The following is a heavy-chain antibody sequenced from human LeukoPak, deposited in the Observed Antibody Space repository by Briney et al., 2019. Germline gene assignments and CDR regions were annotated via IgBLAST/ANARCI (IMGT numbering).Heavy chain of an antibody. D-gene: IGHD3-3*01. J-gene: IGHJ6*03. V-gene: IGHV3-30*02. CDR1: GFTFSSYG. Sequence: GGSLRLSCAASGFTFSSYGMHWVRQAPGKGLEWVAFIRYDGSNKYYADSVKGRFTIPRDNSKNTLYLQMNSLRAEDTAVYYCAKVPYYDFWSGYYPDYYYYMDVWGKGTTVTVSS. CDR2: IRYDGSNK. CDR3: AKVPYYDFWSGYYPDYYYYMDV.